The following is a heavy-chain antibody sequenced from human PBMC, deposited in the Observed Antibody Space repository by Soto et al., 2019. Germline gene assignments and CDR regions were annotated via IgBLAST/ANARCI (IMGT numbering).Heavy chain of an antibody. Sequence: ASVKVSCKASGYTFTSYAMHLVRQAPGQRLEWMGWINAGNGNTKYSQKFQGRVTITRDTSASTAYMELSSLRSEDTAVYYCARDLGSGSSKRINEYWGQGTLVTVSS. J-gene: IGHJ4*02. CDR3: ARDLGSGSSKRINEY. V-gene: IGHV1-3*01. CDR2: INAGNGNT. D-gene: IGHD3-10*01. CDR1: GYTFTSYA.